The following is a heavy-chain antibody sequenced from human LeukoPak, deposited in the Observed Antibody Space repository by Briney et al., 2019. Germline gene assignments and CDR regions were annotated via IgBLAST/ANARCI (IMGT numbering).Heavy chain of an antibody. CDR2: IYYNGNT. CDR3: AREGTLDSSGYYLGY. V-gene: IGHV4-59*01. CDR1: GGSISSYY. Sequence: SETLSLTCTVSGGSISSYYWSWIRQPPGKGLEWIGYIYYNGNTNYNLSLKSRVTISVDTSKNQFSLKLGSVTAADTAVYYCAREGTLDSSGYYLGYWGQGTLVTVSS. J-gene: IGHJ4*02. D-gene: IGHD3-22*01.